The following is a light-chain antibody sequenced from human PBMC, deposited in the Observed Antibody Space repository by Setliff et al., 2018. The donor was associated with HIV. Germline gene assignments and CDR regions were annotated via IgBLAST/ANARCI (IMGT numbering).Light chain of an antibody. J-gene: IGLJ1*01. CDR1: SSDVGRYNL. CDR3: CSNTGSYTYV. V-gene: IGLV2-23*01. Sequence: ALAQPASVSGSPGQSITISCTGTSSDVGRYNLVSWYQQHPGKAPKLMIYQATKRPSGVSNRFSGSKSGNTASLTISGLQAEDEADYYCCSNTGSYTYVFGTGTKVTVL. CDR2: QAT.